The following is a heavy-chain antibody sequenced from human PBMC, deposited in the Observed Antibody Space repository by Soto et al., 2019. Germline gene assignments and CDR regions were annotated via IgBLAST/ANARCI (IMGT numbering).Heavy chain of an antibody. J-gene: IGHJ6*02. CDR3: TRGRYYDFWGGYYYYYGMDV. CDR2: IIPIFGTA. CDR1: GGTFSSYA. V-gene: IGHV1-69*13. D-gene: IGHD3-3*01. Sequence: SVKVSCKASGGTFSSYAISWVRQAPGQGLEWMGGIIPIFGTANYAQKFQGRVTITADESTSTAYMELSSLRSEDTAVYYCTRGRYYDFWGGYYYYYGMDVWDQGTTVIFSS.